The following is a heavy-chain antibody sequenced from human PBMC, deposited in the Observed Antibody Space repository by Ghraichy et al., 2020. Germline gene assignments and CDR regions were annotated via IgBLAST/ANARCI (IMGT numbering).Heavy chain of an antibody. Sequence: SETLSLTCAVYGGSFSGYYWSWIRQPPGKGLEWIGEINHSGSTNYNPSLKSRVTISVDTSKNQFSLKLSSVTAADTAVYYCARVKSSSRGPYPRGYGMDVWGQGTTVTVSS. CDR1: GGSFSGYY. D-gene: IGHD6-6*01. CDR3: ARVKSSSRGPYPRGYGMDV. V-gene: IGHV4-34*01. CDR2: INHSGST. J-gene: IGHJ6*02.